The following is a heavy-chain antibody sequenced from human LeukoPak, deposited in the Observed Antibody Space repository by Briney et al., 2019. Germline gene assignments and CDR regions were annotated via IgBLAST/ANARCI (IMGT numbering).Heavy chain of an antibody. V-gene: IGHV4-34*01. J-gene: IGHJ4*02. CDR3: ATFFRSGPDY. D-gene: IGHD3-3*01. CDR2: INHSGST. CDR1: GGSFSGYY. Sequence: SETLSLTCAVYGGSFSGYYWSWIRQPPGKGLEWIGEINHSGSTNYNPSLKSRVTISVDTSKNQFSLKLSSVTAADTAVYYCATFFRSGPDYWGQGTLVTVSS.